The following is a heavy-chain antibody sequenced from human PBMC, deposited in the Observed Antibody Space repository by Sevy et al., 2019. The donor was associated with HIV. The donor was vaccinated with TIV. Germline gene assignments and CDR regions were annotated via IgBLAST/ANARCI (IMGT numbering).Heavy chain of an antibody. CDR3: ARISCTNGVCFQGYYYYAMDV. Sequence: GGCLRLSCAASGFTFSSYSMNWVRQAPGKGLEWVSSISTSSSYIYYADSVKGRFTISRDNAKNSLYLQMNSLRAEDTTVYYCARISCTNGVCFQGYYYYAMDVWGQGTTVTVSS. V-gene: IGHV3-21*01. CDR1: GFTFSSYS. D-gene: IGHD2-8*01. CDR2: ISTSSSYI. J-gene: IGHJ6*02.